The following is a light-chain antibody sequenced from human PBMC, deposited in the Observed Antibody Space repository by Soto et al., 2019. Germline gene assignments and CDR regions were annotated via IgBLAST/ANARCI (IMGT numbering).Light chain of an antibody. CDR1: SSDVGGYNL. J-gene: IGLJ3*02. Sequence: QSALTQPASVSGSPGQSITISCTGTSSDVGGYNLVSWYQQHPGKAPKLIIYEGSRRPSGVSNRFSGSKSGNTDSLTISGLQAEDEADYYCCSYASTGTWVFGGGTQLTVL. CDR3: CSYASTGTWV. CDR2: EGS. V-gene: IGLV2-23*01.